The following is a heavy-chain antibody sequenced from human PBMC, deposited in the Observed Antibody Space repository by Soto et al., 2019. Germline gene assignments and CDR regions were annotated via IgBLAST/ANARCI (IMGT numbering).Heavy chain of an antibody. V-gene: IGHV3-7*01. CDR3: ARLAPPQIWLPIEF. CDR2: IKQDGSEK. Sequence: EVQLVESGGGLVQPGGSLRLSCAASGFTFSSYWMSWVRQAPGKGLEWVANIKQDGSEKYYVDSVKGRFTISRDNRKNSLYLQMNRLRAEDPAVYYCARLAPPQIWLPIEFWGQGTLVTVSS. D-gene: IGHD5-18*01. CDR1: GFTFSSYW. J-gene: IGHJ4*02.